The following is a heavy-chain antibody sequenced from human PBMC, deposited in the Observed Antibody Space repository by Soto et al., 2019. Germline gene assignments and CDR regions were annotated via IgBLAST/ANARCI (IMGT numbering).Heavy chain of an antibody. CDR2: IDPADSDT. V-gene: IGHV5-51*01. Sequence: GESLKISCKGSGYSFTNYWIGWVRQMPGKGLEWMGIIDPADSDTRYSPSFQGQVTVSVDKSISTAYLQRGSLKASDTAMYYCVRPDSTGYYSHWGQGTPVTVSS. D-gene: IGHD3-9*01. CDR1: GYSFTNYW. CDR3: VRPDSTGYYSH. J-gene: IGHJ4*02.